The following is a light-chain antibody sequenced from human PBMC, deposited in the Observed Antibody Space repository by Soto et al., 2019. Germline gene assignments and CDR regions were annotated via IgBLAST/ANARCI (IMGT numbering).Light chain of an antibody. CDR1: QSVSSSY. CDR3: QQYGSSPG. J-gene: IGKJ3*01. V-gene: IGKV3-20*01. Sequence: EIVLTQSPGTLSLSPGERATLSCRASQSVSSSYLAWYQQKPGQAPRLLIYGASSRATGIPDGFSGSGSGTDFTLTISRLAAEDFAVYYCQQYGSSPGFGPGTKVDIK. CDR2: GAS.